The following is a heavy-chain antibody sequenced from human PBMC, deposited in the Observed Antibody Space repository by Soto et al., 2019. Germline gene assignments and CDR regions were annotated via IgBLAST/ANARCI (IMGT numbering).Heavy chain of an antibody. CDR3: ARDSRFTLSGVVIVPSDFDQ. CDR1: GSSFSTHH. J-gene: IGHJ4*02. Sequence: VQSGAEVKKPGASVKVSCKASGSSFSTHHISWLRQATGQGLEWMGWMSPSSGDSGFAHKFMGRVTMTRDTATNTVYMELASLRSDDTAVYYCARDSRFTLSGVVIVPSDFDQWGQGTLVTVSS. D-gene: IGHD3-3*01. CDR2: MSPSSGDS. V-gene: IGHV1-8*01.